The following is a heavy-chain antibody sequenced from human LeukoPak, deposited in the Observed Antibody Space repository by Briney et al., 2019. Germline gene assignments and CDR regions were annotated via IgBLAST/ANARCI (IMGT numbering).Heavy chain of an antibody. J-gene: IGHJ4*02. CDR2: VTSRSAT. CDR1: GFIFSSHG. V-gene: IGHV3-23*01. CDR3: TTTRPYGTTWAGAFED. D-gene: IGHD6-19*01. Sequence: GGSLRLSFVASGFIFSSHGMSWVRQAPGKGLEWVSTVTSRSATHYTDSVKGRFITSRDSSKNTLFLQINSLRAEDTALYYCTTTRPYGTTWAGAFEDWGQGTPVTVSS.